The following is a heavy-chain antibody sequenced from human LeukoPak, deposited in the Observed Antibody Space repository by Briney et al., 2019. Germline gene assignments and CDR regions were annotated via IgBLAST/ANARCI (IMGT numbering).Heavy chain of an antibody. CDR2: INPSGGST. J-gene: IGHJ4*02. Sequence: ASVKVSCEASGYTFTSYYMHWVRQAPGQGLEWMGIINPSGGSTSYAQKFQGRVTMTRDTSTSTVYMELSSLRSEDTAVYYCARRGNTAMATRPFDYWGQGTLVTVSS. D-gene: IGHD5-18*01. CDR3: ARRGNTAMATRPFDY. V-gene: IGHV1-46*01. CDR1: GYTFTSYY.